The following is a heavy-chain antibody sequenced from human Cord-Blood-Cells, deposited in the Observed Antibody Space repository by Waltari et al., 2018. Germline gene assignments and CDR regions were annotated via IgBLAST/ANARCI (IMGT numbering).Heavy chain of an antibody. Sequence: QVQLVQSGAEVKKPGASVQVSRTAPGYTFPGSYLHWVRQAPGQGLEWMGWINPNSGGTNYAQKFQGWVTMTRDTSISTAYMELSRLRSDDTAVYYCARLSDGDYWGQGTLVTVSS. V-gene: IGHV1-2*04. CDR1: GYTFPGSY. CDR3: ARLSDGDY. J-gene: IGHJ4*02. CDR2: INPNSGGT.